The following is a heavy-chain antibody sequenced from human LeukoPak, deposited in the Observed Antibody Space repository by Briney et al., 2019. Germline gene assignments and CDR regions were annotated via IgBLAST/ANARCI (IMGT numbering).Heavy chain of an antibody. J-gene: IGHJ4*02. CDR1: GFTFSSYG. V-gene: IGHV3-33*01. CDR2: IWYDGSHK. Sequence: GGALMLSCAASGFTFSSYGMHWVRQAPGKGLERMADIWYDGSHKYYADSVKGRFTIPSDNSKNTLPLQMNSLRAEDTAVYECARDLLLWFGELSWDSDYWGQGTRVTVSS. D-gene: IGHD3-10*01. CDR3: ARDLLLWFGELSWDSDY.